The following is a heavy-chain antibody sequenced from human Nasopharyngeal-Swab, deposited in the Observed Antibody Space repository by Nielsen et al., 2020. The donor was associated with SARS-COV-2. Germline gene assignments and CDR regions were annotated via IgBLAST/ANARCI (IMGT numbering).Heavy chain of an antibody. D-gene: IGHD6-19*01. CDR3: ARRGLAVADFDL. V-gene: IGHV4-61*01. Sequence: SETLSLTSTVSGGSVSSGRYYWSWIRQPPGKGLEWIGYIYYSGSTNYNPSLKSRVTISVDTSNNQFSLKVRSVTATDTAVYYCARRGLAVADFDLWGRGTLVTVSS. CDR2: IYYSGST. J-gene: IGHJ2*01. CDR1: GGSVSSGRYY.